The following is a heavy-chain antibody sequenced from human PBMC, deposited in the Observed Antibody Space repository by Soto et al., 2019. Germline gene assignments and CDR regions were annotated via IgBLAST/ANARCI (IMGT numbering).Heavy chain of an antibody. Sequence: GGSLRLSCAASVFTFSSYAMHWVRQAPGKGLEWVAVISYDGSNKYYADSVKGRFTISRDNAKNLLYLQMKSLRAEDTAVYYCARSSTFYDYWGQGTPVTVSS. V-gene: IGHV3-30-3*01. CDR3: ARSSTFYDY. D-gene: IGHD6-6*01. CDR1: VFTFSSYA. CDR2: ISYDGSNK. J-gene: IGHJ4*02.